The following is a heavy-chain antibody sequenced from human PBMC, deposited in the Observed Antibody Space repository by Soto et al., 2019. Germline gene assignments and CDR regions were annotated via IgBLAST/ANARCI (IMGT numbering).Heavy chain of an antibody. CDR3: AHRYSDYGDSDYYMDV. V-gene: IGHV2-5*02. Sequence: SGPTLVKPTQTLTLTCTFSGFSLSTSGVGVGWIRQPPGKALEWLALIYWDDDKRYSPSLKSRLTITKDTSKNQVVLTMTNMDPVDTATYYCAHRYSDYGDSDYYMDVWGKGTTVTVSS. D-gene: IGHD4-17*01. J-gene: IGHJ6*03. CDR2: IYWDDDK. CDR1: GFSLSTSGVG.